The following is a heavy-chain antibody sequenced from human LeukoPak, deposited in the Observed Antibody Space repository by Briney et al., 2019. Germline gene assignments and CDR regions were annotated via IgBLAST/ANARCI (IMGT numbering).Heavy chain of an antibody. CDR3: AREICSSTSCLAFDI. V-gene: IGHV3-30*04. CDR2: ISYDGSNK. Sequence: GRSLRLSCAASGFTFSSYAMHWVRQAPGKGLEWVAVISYDGSNKYYADSVKGRFTISRDNSKNTLYLQMNSLRAEDTAVYYCAREICSSTSCLAFDIWGQGTMVTVSS. CDR1: GFTFSSYA. D-gene: IGHD2-2*01. J-gene: IGHJ3*02.